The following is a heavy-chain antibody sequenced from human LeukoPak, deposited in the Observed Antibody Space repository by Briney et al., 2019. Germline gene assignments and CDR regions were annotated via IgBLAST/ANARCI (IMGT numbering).Heavy chain of an antibody. V-gene: IGHV3-43*02. CDR3: AKERGYEVASDP. Sequence: GVSLRLSCAASGINFNTYAMHWVRQAPGKGLEWVSHISGDGDRTSYADSVKGRFTISRDIDKHSLYLPMNSLRIEDTALYYCAKERGYEVASDPWGQGTLVAVPA. D-gene: IGHD5-18*01. CDR2: ISGDGDRT. J-gene: IGHJ5*02. CDR1: GINFNTYA.